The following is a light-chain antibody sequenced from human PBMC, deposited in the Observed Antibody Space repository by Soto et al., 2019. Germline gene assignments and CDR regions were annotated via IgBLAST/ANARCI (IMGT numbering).Light chain of an antibody. J-gene: IGKJ2*01. Sequence: EIVLSQSPATLSLSPGERATLSCRASQGFGSSCTWYQQRPGQAPRLLIYDVSNRATGIPARFSGSGSATDFTLTISGLEPEDFAVYYCQQRNSWPYTFGPGTKLEIK. CDR2: DVS. V-gene: IGKV3-11*01. CDR3: QQRNSWPYT. CDR1: QGFGSS.